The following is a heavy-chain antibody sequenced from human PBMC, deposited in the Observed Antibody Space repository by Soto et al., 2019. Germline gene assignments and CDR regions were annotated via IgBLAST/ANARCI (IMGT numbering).Heavy chain of an antibody. V-gene: IGHV4-59*01. CDR3: ARIQLGGYYYSGMDV. CDR1: GGSINCFY. D-gene: IGHD6-13*01. Sequence: PSETLSLTCTVSGGSINCFYWSWLRQPPGKGLEWIGYIYHSGNTNYNPSLKSRVTTSVDTSKNQFSLKLSSVTAADTAVYYCARIQLGGYYYSGMDVWGQGTTVTVSS. CDR2: IYHSGNT. J-gene: IGHJ6*02.